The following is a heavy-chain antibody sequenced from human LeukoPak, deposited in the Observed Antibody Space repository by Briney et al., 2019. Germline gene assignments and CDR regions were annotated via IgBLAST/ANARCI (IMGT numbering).Heavy chain of an antibody. J-gene: IGHJ4*02. CDR3: AKSVVYYDFWSLPNDY. Sequence: GGPLSSSFAAPGFTLSTNGMNWVRKVQGKGLEGVAIISYDGSNKYYADSVKGRFTISRDNSKNTLFLQMNSLRAEDTAVYYCAKSVVYYDFWSLPNDYWGQGTLVTVSS. CDR1: GFTLSTNG. V-gene: IGHV3-30*18. D-gene: IGHD3-3*01. CDR2: ISYDGSNK.